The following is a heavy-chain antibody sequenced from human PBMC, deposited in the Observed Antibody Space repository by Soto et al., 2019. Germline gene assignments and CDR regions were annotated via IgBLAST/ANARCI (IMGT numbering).Heavy chain of an antibody. CDR3: ARLSGGSCHGQPLCGMDV. Sequence: PGESLKISCKGSGYSFTSYWIGWVRQMPGKGLEWMGIIYPGDSDTRYSPSFQGQVTISADKSISTAYLQWSSLKASDTAIYYCARLSGGSCHGQPLCGMDVWGQGTTVTVSS. CDR2: IYPGDSDT. D-gene: IGHD2-15*01. CDR1: GYSFTSYW. V-gene: IGHV5-51*01. J-gene: IGHJ6*02.